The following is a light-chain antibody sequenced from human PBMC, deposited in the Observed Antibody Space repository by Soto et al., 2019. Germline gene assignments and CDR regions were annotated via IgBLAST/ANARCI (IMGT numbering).Light chain of an antibody. J-gene: IGKJ1*01. CDR1: QTVSRY. CDR3: QQTYSTPWT. CDR2: AAS. V-gene: IGKV1-39*01. Sequence: DIQLTQSPSSLSASVGDTVTITCRASQTVSRYLNWYQQKSGTAPKLLIYAASTLHTGVPSRFSGRGSGTDFTLTINSLQPEDFATIYCQQTYSTPWTFGQGTKVDIK.